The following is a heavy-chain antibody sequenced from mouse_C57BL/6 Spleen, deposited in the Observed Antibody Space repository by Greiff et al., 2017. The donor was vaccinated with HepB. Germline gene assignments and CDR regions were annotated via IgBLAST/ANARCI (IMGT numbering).Heavy chain of an antibody. Sequence: QVQLQQPGAELVKPGASVKISCKASGYAFSSYWMNWVKQRPGKGLEWIGQIYPGDGDTNYNGKFKGKATLTADKSSSTAYMQLSSLTSEDSAVYFCARGRGSSYDWYFDVWGTGTTVTVSS. CDR1: GYAFSSYW. CDR3: ARGRGSSYDWYFDV. V-gene: IGHV1-80*01. CDR2: IYPGDGDT. D-gene: IGHD1-1*01. J-gene: IGHJ1*03.